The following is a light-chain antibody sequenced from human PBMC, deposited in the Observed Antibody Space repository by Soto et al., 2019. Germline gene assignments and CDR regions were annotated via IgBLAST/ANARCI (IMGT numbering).Light chain of an antibody. CDR2: EVT. Sequence: QSVLTQPASVSGAPRQSITISCTGTSSDIGGYNFVSWYQQHPGKVPTLLLYEVTSRPSGVSNRFSGSKSGNTASLTISGLQAEDAADYYCHSYTPSSTLVFGTGTKVTVL. CDR1: SSDIGGYNF. CDR3: HSYTPSSTLV. V-gene: IGLV2-14*03. J-gene: IGLJ1*01.